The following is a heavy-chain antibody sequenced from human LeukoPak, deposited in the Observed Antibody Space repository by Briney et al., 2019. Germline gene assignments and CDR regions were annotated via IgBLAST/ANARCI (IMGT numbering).Heavy chain of an antibody. Sequence: TGGSLRLSCTASGFTFGDYAMSWVRQAPGKGLEWVGFIRSKAYGGTTEYAASVKGRFTISRDDSKSIAYLQMNSLKTEDTAVYYCTRDPEYYDISTGLYYYYYGMDVWGKGTTVTVSS. D-gene: IGHD3-9*01. CDR2: IRSKAYGGTT. CDR3: TRDPEYYDISTGLYYYYYGMDV. V-gene: IGHV3-49*04. J-gene: IGHJ6*04. CDR1: GFTFGDYA.